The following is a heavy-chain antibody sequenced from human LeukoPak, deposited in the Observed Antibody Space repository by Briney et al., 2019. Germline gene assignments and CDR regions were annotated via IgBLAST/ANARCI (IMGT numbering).Heavy chain of an antibody. Sequence: GGSLRLSCAASGFTFSSYSMNWVRQAPGKGLEWVSSISSSSSYIYYADSVKGRFTISRDNAKNSLYLQMNSLRAEDTAVYYCARDPEGSSGWYREYFDYWGQGTLVTVSS. J-gene: IGHJ4*02. D-gene: IGHD6-19*01. CDR3: ARDPEGSSGWYREYFDY. V-gene: IGHV3-21*01. CDR2: ISSSSSYI. CDR1: GFTFSSYS.